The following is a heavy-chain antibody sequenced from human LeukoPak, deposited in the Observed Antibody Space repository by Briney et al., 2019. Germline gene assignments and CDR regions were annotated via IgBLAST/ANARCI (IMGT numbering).Heavy chain of an antibody. J-gene: IGHJ1*01. CDR2: VSDQT. Sequence: GGSLRLSRAVSGFTFSIYAMAWVRQAPGKGLEWVSGVSDQTYYADSVKGRFTISRDNSKNTLYLQMNSLRAEDTAVYYCAKLKAAGTIRGYFQHWGQGTLVTGSS. CDR1: GFTFSIYA. D-gene: IGHD6-13*01. CDR3: AKLKAAGTIRGYFQH. V-gene: IGHV3-23*01.